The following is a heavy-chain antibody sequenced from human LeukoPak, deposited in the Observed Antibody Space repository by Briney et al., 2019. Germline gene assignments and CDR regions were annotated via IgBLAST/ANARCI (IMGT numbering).Heavy chain of an antibody. CDR1: GFTFSSSW. Sequence: GGSLRLSCAASGFTFSSSWMHWVRRAPGKGLVWVSRITRDGSSTTYADSVKGRFTTSRDNAKNTLYLQMDSLRDDDTAVYYCARDPGYESWSPFWGGMDVWGNGTTVIVSS. D-gene: IGHD3-16*01. V-gene: IGHV3-74*01. J-gene: IGHJ6*04. CDR3: ARDPGYESWSPFWGGMDV. CDR2: ITRDGSST.